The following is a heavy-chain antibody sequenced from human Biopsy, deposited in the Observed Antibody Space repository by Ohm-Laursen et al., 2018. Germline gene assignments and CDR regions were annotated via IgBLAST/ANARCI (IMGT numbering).Heavy chain of an antibody. D-gene: IGHD5-24*01. Sequence: SLRLSCAASRFTFADYAMHWVRLTPGKGLEWVSGIDWNRGSIAYGDSVKGRFTISRDNGKNFLYLQMSSLRVEDTAVYYCARDLTPPSEMPTVEGGYWFDPWGQGTLVTVSS. V-gene: IGHV3-9*01. J-gene: IGHJ5*02. CDR3: ARDLTPPSEMPTVEGGYWFDP. CDR1: RFTFADYA. CDR2: IDWNRGSI.